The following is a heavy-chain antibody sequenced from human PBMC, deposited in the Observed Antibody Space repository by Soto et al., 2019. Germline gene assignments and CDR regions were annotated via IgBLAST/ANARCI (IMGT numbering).Heavy chain of an antibody. CDR1: GFTFNRYG. V-gene: IGHV3-30*18. J-gene: IGHJ4*02. D-gene: IGHD5-12*01. CDR2: ISYDGSNK. CDR3: AKDTNGYDFGY. Sequence: QVQLVESGGGVVQPGRSLRLSCAASGFTFNRYGMHWVRQAPGKWLEWVAVISYDGSNKYYADSVRGRFTISRDNSKNTLYLQMNSLRAEDTAMYYCAKDTNGYDFGYWGQGTLVTVSS.